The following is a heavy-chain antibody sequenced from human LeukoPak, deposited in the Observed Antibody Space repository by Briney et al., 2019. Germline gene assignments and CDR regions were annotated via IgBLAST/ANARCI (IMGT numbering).Heavy chain of an antibody. Sequence: GGSLRLSCAASGFTVSSNYMSWVRQAPGKGLEWVSVIYSGGSTYYADSVKGRFTISRDNSKNTLYLQMNSLRAEDTAVYYCAREETLAVAGSDYWGQGTLVTVSS. CDR2: IYSGGST. V-gene: IGHV3-66*02. J-gene: IGHJ4*02. D-gene: IGHD6-19*01. CDR1: GFTVSSNY. CDR3: AREETLAVAGSDY.